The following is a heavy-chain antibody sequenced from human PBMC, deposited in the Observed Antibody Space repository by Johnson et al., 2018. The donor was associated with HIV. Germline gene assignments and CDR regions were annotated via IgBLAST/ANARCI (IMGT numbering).Heavy chain of an antibody. CDR1: GFSFSNYA. Sequence: QVQLVESGGGVVQPGRSLRLSCAASGFSFSNYAMHWVRQAPGKGLEWVAVISNDGNSKYYTESLKGRITISRDNSKSTLYVQMNRLTVDDTAVYYCAREGGAFYDSSGSLTFDIWGQGTMVTVSS. J-gene: IGHJ3*02. D-gene: IGHD3-22*01. V-gene: IGHV3-30-3*01. CDR2: ISNDGNSK. CDR3: AREGGAFYDSSGSLTFDI.